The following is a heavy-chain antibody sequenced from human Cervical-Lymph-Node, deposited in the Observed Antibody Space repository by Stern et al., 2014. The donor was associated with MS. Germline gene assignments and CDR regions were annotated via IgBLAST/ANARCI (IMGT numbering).Heavy chain of an antibody. V-gene: IGHV3-9*01. Sequence: EVQLVESGGGLVQPGGSLRLSCAASGFAVGAYAMDWIRQPPGQGLEWVSSITWNRGETNSADSLEGRFPISSDNANHSLYLQMNSLRAEDTALYYCAKDGGFANYHAGMDVWGPGTTVTVSS. D-gene: IGHD3-10*01. CDR2: ITWNRGET. CDR3: AKDGGFANYHAGMDV. J-gene: IGHJ6*02. CDR1: GFAVGAYA.